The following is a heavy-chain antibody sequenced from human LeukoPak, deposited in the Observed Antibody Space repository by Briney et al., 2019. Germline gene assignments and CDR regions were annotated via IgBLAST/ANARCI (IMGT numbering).Heavy chain of an antibody. V-gene: IGHV3-23*01. J-gene: IGHJ4*02. CDR2: ISGSGDGT. Sequence: GGSLRLSCAASGFTFSSYYMAWVRQAPGKGLEWVSSISGSGDGTYYADSVKGRFTISRDNSKNTLYLQMNSLRAGDTAIYHCVKDEPGSSWYNWGQGTLVTVSS. CDR3: VKDEPGSSWYN. CDR1: GFTFSSYY. D-gene: IGHD6-13*01.